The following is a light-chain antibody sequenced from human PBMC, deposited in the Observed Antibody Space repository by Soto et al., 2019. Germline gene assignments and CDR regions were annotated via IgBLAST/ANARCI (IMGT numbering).Light chain of an antibody. V-gene: IGLV1-51*02. CDR3: GTWDSSLSAGV. CDR2: QNN. J-gene: IGLJ1*01. Sequence: QSVLTQPPSVSAAPGQKVTISCSGGSSNIGNNFVSWYQQLPGTAPKHLIYQNNKRPSGIPDRFSGSKSGTSATLAITGLQTGGEADYYCGTWDSSLSAGVFGTGTKLTVL. CDR1: SSNIGNNF.